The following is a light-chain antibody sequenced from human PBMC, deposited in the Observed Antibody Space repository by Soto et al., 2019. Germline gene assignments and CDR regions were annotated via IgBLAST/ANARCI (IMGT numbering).Light chain of an antibody. V-gene: IGKV3D-15*01. CDR3: QQYNSWLWT. CDR1: RRVSSY. Sequence: ETVLTQSPATLSLSPGDRATLSFRASRRVSSYLAWYQQKAGQAPRIIIFAASGRATGIPDRFSGSGSGTEFTLIISSLQSEDSAVYYCQQYNSWLWTFGQGTKVDIK. J-gene: IGKJ1*01. CDR2: AAS.